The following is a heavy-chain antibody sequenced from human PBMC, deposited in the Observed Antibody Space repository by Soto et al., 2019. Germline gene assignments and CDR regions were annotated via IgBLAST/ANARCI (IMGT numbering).Heavy chain of an antibody. V-gene: IGHV3-66*01. J-gene: IGHJ3*02. CDR1: GFTVSSNY. CDR3: ARGALGYCSGGSCYSNAFDI. CDR2: IYSGGST. Sequence: GGSLRLSCAASGFTVSSNYMSWVRQAPGKGLEWVSVIYSGGSTYYADSVKGRFTISRDNSKNTLYLQMNSLRAEDTAVYYCARGALGYCSGGSCYSNAFDIWGQGTMVTVSS. D-gene: IGHD2-15*01.